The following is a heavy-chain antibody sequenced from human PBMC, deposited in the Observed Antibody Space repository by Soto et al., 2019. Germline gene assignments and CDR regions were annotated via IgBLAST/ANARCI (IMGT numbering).Heavy chain of an antibody. CDR2: IIPIFGTA. CDR1: GGTFSSYA. D-gene: IGHD3-22*01. CDR3: ARDKGGYYDSSGYYRVSVPPDYYYGMDV. J-gene: IGHJ6*02. V-gene: IGHV1-69*01. Sequence: QVQLVQSGAEVKKPGSSVKVSCKASGGTFSSYAISWVRQAPGQGLEWMGGIIPIFGTANYAQKFQGRVTITGDESTGTAYMEPGSLRSEDTAVYYCARDKGGYYDSSGYYRVSVPPDYYYGMDVWGQGTTVTVSS.